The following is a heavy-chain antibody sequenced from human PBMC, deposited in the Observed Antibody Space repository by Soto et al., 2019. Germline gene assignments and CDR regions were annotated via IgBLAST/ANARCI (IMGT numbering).Heavy chain of an antibody. CDR1: GGSISSYY. V-gene: IGHV4-59*01. Sequence: SETLSLTCTVSGGSISSYYWSWIRQPPGKGPEWIGYIYYSGSTNYNPSLKSRVTISVDTSKNQFSLKLSSVTAADTAVYYCARQTGSSHAWGQGTLVTVSS. CDR3: ARQTGSSHA. D-gene: IGHD2-15*01. CDR2: IYYSGST. J-gene: IGHJ5*02.